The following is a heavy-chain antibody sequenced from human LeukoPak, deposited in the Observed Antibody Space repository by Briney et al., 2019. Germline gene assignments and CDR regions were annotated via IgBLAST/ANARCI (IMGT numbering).Heavy chain of an antibody. CDR1: GFTFSSYG. V-gene: IGHV3-33*06. CDR2: IWYDGSNK. Sequence: GGSLRLSCAASGFTFSSYGMHWVRQAPGKGLEWVAVIWYDGSNKYYADSVKGRFTTSRDNSKNTLYLQMNSLRAEDTAVYYCAKPGTRYSSGWYYFDYWGQGTLVTVSS. J-gene: IGHJ4*02. CDR3: AKPGTRYSSGWYYFDY. D-gene: IGHD6-19*01.